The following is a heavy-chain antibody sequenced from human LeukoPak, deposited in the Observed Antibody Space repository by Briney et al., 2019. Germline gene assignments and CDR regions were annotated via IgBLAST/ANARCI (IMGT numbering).Heavy chain of an antibody. CDR3: ARDLRYCSGGSCYSRWFYP. CDR1: GGSISSGSYY. J-gene: IGHJ5*02. Sequence: PSQTLSLTCTVSGGSISSGSYYWSWIRQPAGKGVEWIGRIYTSGSTNYNPSLKSRVTISVDTSKNQFSLKLSSVTAADTAVYYCARDLRYCSGGSCYSRWFYPWGQGTLVTVSS. V-gene: IGHV4-61*02. D-gene: IGHD2-15*01. CDR2: IYTSGST.